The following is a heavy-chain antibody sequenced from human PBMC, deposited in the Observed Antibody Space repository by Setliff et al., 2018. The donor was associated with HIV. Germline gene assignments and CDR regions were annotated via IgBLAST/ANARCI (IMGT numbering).Heavy chain of an antibody. D-gene: IGHD6-6*01. J-gene: IGHJ1*01. CDR1: GYTFTDYG. CDR3: VRDPAPSSSASYFQH. V-gene: IGHV1-18*01. CDR2: ISPYNGDT. Sequence: ASVKVSCKASGYTFTDYGISWVRQAPGQGFEWMGWISPYNGDTKYAQNLQGRVTMTTDTSTSTAYMDLRSLRSDDTAVYYCVRDPAPSSSASYFQHWGQGTPVTVSS.